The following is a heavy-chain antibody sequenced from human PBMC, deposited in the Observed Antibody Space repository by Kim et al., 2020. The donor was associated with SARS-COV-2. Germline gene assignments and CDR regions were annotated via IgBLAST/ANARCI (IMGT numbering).Heavy chain of an antibody. CDR3: TREGYYYDEIDY. Sequence: GGSLRLSCAASGFTFSGSAMHWVRQASGKGLEWVGRIRSKANNYATAYAASVKGRFTISRDDSKNTAYLQMNSLKTEDTAVYYCTREGYYYDEIDYWGQGSLVTISS. CDR1: GFTFSGSA. V-gene: IGHV3-73*01. CDR2: IRSKANNYAT. J-gene: IGHJ4*02. D-gene: IGHD3-22*01.